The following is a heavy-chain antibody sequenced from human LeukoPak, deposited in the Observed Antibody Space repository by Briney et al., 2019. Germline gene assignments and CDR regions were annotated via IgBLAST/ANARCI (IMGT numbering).Heavy chain of an antibody. CDR3: TGAWPFDERSGYFDL. D-gene: IGHD3-22*01. CDR2: INSRSSTI. J-gene: IGHJ4*02. Sequence: GGSLRLSCAASGFTFSSCEMNWVRQAPGKGLEWFSYINSRSSTIYYADSVKGRFTISSDKVKNSLYLQMNSLISEDTAIYYCTGAWPFDERSGYFDLWGQGSLVTVSS. CDR1: GFTFSSCE. V-gene: IGHV3-48*03.